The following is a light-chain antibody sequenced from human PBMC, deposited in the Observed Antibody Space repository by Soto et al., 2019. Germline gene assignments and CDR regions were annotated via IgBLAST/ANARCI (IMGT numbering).Light chain of an antibody. CDR2: GAF. J-gene: IGKJ2*01. Sequence: DIQMTQSPSTLSASVGDRVTITCRASQIRNNRLSWYQQKSGKAPNLLISGAFNLQSGVPSRFSGSGSGTDFTLTISSLQAEDSANYYCQKSYSTLYSFGQGTRLEIK. CDR3: QKSYSTLYS. CDR1: QIRNNR. V-gene: IGKV1-39*01.